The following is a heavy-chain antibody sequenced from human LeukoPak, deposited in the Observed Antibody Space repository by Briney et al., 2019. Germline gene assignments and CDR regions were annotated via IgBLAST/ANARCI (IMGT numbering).Heavy chain of an antibody. CDR1: GDSVSSNSAA. V-gene: IGHV6-1*01. J-gene: IGHJ3*02. Sequence: SQTLSLTCAISGDSVSSNSAAWNWSRQSPSRGLEWLGRTYYRSKWYNDYSLSVKSRITVSPDTSKNQFSLQLNSVTPEDTAVYYCARGRSGAFDIWGQGTMVTVSS. D-gene: IGHD7-27*01. CDR2: TYYRSKWYN. CDR3: ARGRSGAFDI.